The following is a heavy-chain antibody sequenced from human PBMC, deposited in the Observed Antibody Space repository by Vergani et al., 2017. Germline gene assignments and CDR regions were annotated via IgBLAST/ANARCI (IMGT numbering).Heavy chain of an antibody. CDR1: GFTFSSYS. J-gene: IGHJ6*03. V-gene: IGHV3-48*04. D-gene: IGHD3-22*01. CDR3: ASSYYYDSSGYYPEADYYMDV. Sequence: EVQLVESGGGLVQPGGSLRLSCAASGFTFSSYSMNWVRQAPGKGREWVSYISSSSSTIYYADSVKGGFTISRDNAKNSLYLQMNSLRAEDTAVYYCASSYYYDSSGYYPEADYYMDVWGKGTTVTVSS. CDR2: ISSSSSTI.